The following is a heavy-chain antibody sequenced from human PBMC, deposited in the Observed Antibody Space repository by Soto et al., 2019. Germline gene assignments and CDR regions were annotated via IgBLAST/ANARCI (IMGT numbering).Heavy chain of an antibody. CDR2: ISAQNGLV. J-gene: IGHJ4*02. D-gene: IGHD3-22*01. CDR1: CYTFTRYG. Sequence: SVKDSFHASCYTFTRYGMSWVRQAPVQGLKWMGWISAQNGLVNYVQKFQGRVTMTTDTSTSTAYMELGSLRSDDTAVYYCARDEGENYYDSSGYYAPIDYWGQGTLVTVYS. CDR3: ARDEGENYYDSSGYYAPIDY. V-gene: IGHV1-18*01.